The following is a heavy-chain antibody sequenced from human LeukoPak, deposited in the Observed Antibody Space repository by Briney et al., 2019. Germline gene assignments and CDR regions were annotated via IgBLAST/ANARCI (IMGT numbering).Heavy chain of an antibody. Sequence: SETLSLTCTVSGGSISSYYWSWIRQPAGKGLEWIGRIYTSGSTNYNPSLKSRVTMSVDTSKNQFSLKLSSVTAADTAVYYCASYGGNFRGNWFDPWGQGTLVTVSS. CDR3: ASYGGNFRGNWFDP. D-gene: IGHD4-23*01. J-gene: IGHJ5*02. CDR2: IYTSGST. CDR1: GGSISSYY. V-gene: IGHV4-4*07.